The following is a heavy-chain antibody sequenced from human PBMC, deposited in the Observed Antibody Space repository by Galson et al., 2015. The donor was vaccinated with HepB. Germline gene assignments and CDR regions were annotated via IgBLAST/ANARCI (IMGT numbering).Heavy chain of an antibody. CDR2: IYPGDSDT. V-gene: IGHV5-51*01. Sequence: QSGAEVKKPGESLRISCKGSGYSFTNYWISWVRQMPGKGLEWMGIIYPGDSDTRYSPSFQGQVTTSADKSISTAYLQWSSLKASDTAMYYCARHPLESKPVRGYWFDPWGQGTLVTVSS. J-gene: IGHJ5*02. CDR1: GYSFTNYW. D-gene: IGHD2/OR15-2a*01. CDR3: ARHPLESKPVRGYWFDP.